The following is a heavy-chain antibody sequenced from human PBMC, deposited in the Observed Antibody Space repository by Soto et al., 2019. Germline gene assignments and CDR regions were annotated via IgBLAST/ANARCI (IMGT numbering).Heavy chain of an antibody. CDR1: GYTFTTYY. D-gene: IGHD2-21*01. V-gene: IGHV1-46*03. CDR2: INPSSGST. J-gene: IGHJ3*01. Sequence: QVHLVQSGAEVQRPGASVKISCKTSGYTFTTYYMHWVRQAPGQGLEYMGIINPSSGSTSYVQKFKGRVTMTKETSTSTVHLELSSMKSEDTAVYYCATLFRTTLKGDNDFDFWGPGTVVTVSS. CDR3: ATLFRTTLKGDNDFDF.